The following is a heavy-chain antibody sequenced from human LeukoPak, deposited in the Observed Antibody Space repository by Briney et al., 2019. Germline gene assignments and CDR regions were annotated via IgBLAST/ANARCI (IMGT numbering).Heavy chain of an antibody. CDR1: GGSISSGSYY. CDR2: IYTSGST. J-gene: IGHJ5*02. Sequence: SQTLSLTCTVSGGSISSGSYYWSWIRQPAGKGLEWIGRIYTSGSTNYNPSLKSRVTISVDTSKNQFSLKLSSVTAADTAVYYCARDLTVQARLLRYFDNLTNLGFDPWGQGTLVTVSS. CDR3: ARDLTVQARLLRYFDNLTNLGFDP. D-gene: IGHD3-9*01. V-gene: IGHV4-61*02.